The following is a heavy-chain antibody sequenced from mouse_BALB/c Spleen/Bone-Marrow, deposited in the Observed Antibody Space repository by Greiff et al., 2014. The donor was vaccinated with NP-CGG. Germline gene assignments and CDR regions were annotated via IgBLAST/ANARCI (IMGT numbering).Heavy chain of an antibody. CDR2: INPSNDGT. J-gene: IGHJ4*01. Sequence: EVKLVESGPELVKPGASVKMSCKASGYTFTSYVMHWVKQKPGQGLEWIGYINPSNDGTKYNAKFKGKATMTSDKSSSTAYMERSSPTSEASAVYYGARRYYVMDYWGQGTSVTVSS. CDR3: ARRYYVMDY. V-gene: IGHV1-14*01. CDR1: GYTFTSYV. D-gene: IGHD1-1*01.